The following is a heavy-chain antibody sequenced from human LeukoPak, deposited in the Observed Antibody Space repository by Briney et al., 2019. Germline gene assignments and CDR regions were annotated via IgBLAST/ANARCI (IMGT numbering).Heavy chain of an antibody. D-gene: IGHD2-15*01. J-gene: IGHJ4*02. V-gene: IGHV3-21*01. CDR1: GFTFNNYR. CDR2: ISSSGTYI. CDR3: ARDRCSGGICYSFDQ. Sequence: PGGSLRLSCAASGFTFNNYRMNWVRQAPGKGLEWVSSISSSGTYIYYADSVKGRFTISRDNAKNSLYPQMNSLRAEDTAVYYCARDRCSGGICYSFDQWGQGTLVTVSS.